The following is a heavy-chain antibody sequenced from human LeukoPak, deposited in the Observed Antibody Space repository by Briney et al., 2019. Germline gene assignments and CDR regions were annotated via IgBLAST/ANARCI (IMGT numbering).Heavy chain of an antibody. D-gene: IGHD1-26*01. CDR1: GGSISSINW. V-gene: IGHV4-4*02. CDR3: SGESGPFCPFGN. J-gene: IGHJ4*02. CDR2: ISLIGRT. Sequence: PSETLSLTCGVSGGSISSINWWSWVRQVPGQGLEWIGEISLIGRTNYNPSLNSRLTLSLDESRNQVSLNLTSVTAADTAIYYCSGESGPFCPFGNWGQGTLVVVPS.